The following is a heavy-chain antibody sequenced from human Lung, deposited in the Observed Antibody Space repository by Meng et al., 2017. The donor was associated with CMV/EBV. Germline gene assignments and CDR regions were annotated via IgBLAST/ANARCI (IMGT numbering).Heavy chain of an antibody. V-gene: IGHV1-69*05. Sequence: SXXVSXKASGGTFSSYAISWVRQAPGQGLEWMGGIIPIFGTANYAQKFQGRVTITTDESTSTAYMELSSLRSEDTAVYYCATSIVAAGGAFDIWGQGSMVTVSS. CDR2: IIPIFGTA. D-gene: IGHD6-13*01. CDR1: GGTFSSYA. CDR3: ATSIVAAGGAFDI. J-gene: IGHJ3*02.